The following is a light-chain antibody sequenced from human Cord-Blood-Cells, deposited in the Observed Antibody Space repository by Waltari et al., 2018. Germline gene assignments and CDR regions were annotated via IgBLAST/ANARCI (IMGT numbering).Light chain of an antibody. CDR2: EGS. V-gene: IGLV2-23*01. CDR1: SSDVGSYNL. CDR3: CSYAGSSTDVV. Sequence: QSALTQPASVSGSPGQSITISCTGTSSDVGSYNLVSWDQQHPGKAPKLMIYEGSKRPSGVSNRFSGSKSGNTASLTSSGLQAEDEADYYCCSYAGSSTDVVFGGGTKLTVL. J-gene: IGLJ2*01.